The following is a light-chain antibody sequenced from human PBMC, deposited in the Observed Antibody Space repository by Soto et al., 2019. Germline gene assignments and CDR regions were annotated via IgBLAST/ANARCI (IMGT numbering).Light chain of an antibody. CDR3: QQYKSYPT. CDR1: QSIGAW. CDR2: MAS. J-gene: IGKJ1*01. Sequence: DLQMTQTPSTLSASVGDRVTIACPASQSIGAWVAWYQQKPGKAPRLLIYMASSLEGGVPSRFSGSGSGTEFTLTINSLQPDDFATYFCQQYKSYPTFGQGTKV. V-gene: IGKV1-5*03.